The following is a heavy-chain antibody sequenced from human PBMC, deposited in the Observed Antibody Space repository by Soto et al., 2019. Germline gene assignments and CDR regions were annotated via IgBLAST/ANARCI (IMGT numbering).Heavy chain of an antibody. Sequence: QVQLQESGPGLVKPSQTLSLTCTVSGGSISSGGYYWSWIRQHPGKGLEWIGYIYYSGSTYYNPSLESRVTISVDTSKNQFSRTLSSVTAADTAVYYCARVYYYGSGSYYKDPLLAWFDPWGQGTLVTVSS. CDR3: ARVYYYGSGSYYKDPLLAWFDP. CDR2: IYYSGST. V-gene: IGHV4-31*03. J-gene: IGHJ5*02. CDR1: GGSISSGGYY. D-gene: IGHD3-10*01.